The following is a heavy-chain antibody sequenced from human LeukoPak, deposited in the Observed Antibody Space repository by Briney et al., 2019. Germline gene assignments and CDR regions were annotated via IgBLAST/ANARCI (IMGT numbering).Heavy chain of an antibody. J-gene: IGHJ4*02. CDR1: GFTFSSYG. D-gene: IGHD6-13*01. CDR2: IWYDGSNK. V-gene: IGHV3-33*01. Sequence: GGSLRLSCAASGFTFSSYGIHWVRQAPGKGLEWVAVIWYDGSNKYYADSVKGRFTISRDNSKNTLFLQMNSLRAEDTAVYYCARGVYRSSSSFDYWGQGTLVTVSS. CDR3: ARGVYRSSSSFDY.